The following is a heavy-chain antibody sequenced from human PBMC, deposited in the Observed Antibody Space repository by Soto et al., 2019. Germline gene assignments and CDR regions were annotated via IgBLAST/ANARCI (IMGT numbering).Heavy chain of an antibody. CDR3: ARGYCTTTICDPWFDP. CDR2: IYPGDSDT. D-gene: IGHD2-2*01. Sequence: GESLKISCTGSGYAFTSYWIAWVRQMPGKGLEWMGIIYPGDSDTRYSPSFQGQVTISADKSITTAYLQWSSLKASDTAMYYCARGYCTTTICDPWFDPWGQGTLVTISS. V-gene: IGHV5-51*01. J-gene: IGHJ5*02. CDR1: GYAFTSYW.